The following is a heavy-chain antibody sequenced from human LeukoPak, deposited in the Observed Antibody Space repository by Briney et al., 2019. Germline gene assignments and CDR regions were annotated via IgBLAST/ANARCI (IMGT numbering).Heavy chain of an antibody. CDR2: IYHSGST. CDR3: ARGCSIGYGDLFGY. D-gene: IGHD4-17*01. V-gene: IGHV4-30-2*01. CDR1: GGSISSGGYS. Sequence: NPSETLSLTCAVSGGSISSGGYSWSWIRQPPGKGLEWIGYIYHSGSTYYNPSLKSRVTILVDRSKNQFSLKLSSVTAADTAVYYCARGCSIGYGDLFGYWGQGTLVTVSS. J-gene: IGHJ4*02.